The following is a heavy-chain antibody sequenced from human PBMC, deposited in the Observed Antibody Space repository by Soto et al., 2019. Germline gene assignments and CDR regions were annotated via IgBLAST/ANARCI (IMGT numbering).Heavy chain of an antibody. CDR1: GGTFSSYA. V-gene: IGHV1-69*01. CDR3: ARSQGSSTSLEIYYYYYYGMAV. CDR2: IIPISDTT. D-gene: IGHD2-2*01. Sequence: QVQLVQSGAEVKKPGSSVKVSCKASGGTFSSYAISWVRQAPGQGLEWMGGIIPISDTTNYAQKFQGRVTITADESTSTAYMELSSLRSEGTAVYYCARSQGSSTSLEIYYYYYYGMAVWGQGTTVTVSS. J-gene: IGHJ6*02.